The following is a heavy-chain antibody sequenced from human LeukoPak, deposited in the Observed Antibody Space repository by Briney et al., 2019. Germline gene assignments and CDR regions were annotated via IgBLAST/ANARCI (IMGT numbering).Heavy chain of an antibody. D-gene: IGHD5-18*01. CDR1: GYTFSSYY. CDR3: ARENRGYSYGYRDFWFDP. V-gene: IGHV1-46*01. Sequence: ASVKVSCKASGYTFSSYYMHWARQAPGQGLEWMGIINPSGGSTSYAQKFQGRVTMTRDMSTSTVYMGLSSLRSEDTAVYYCARENRGYSYGYRDFWFDPWGQGTLVTVSS. J-gene: IGHJ5*02. CDR2: INPSGGST.